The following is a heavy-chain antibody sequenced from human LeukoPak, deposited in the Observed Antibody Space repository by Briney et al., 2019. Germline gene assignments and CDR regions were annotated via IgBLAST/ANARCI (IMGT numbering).Heavy chain of an antibody. D-gene: IGHD1-26*01. Sequence: TGGSLRLSCAASGFTFDDYGMSWVRQGPGKGLEWVSGINWNGGNTGYADSAKGRFTIFRDNAKNSLYLEMDSLRVEDTALYYCARTSDGNWFDPWGQGTLVTVSS. CDR1: GFTFDDYG. CDR3: ARTSDGNWFDP. CDR2: INWNGGNT. V-gene: IGHV3-20*04. J-gene: IGHJ5*02.